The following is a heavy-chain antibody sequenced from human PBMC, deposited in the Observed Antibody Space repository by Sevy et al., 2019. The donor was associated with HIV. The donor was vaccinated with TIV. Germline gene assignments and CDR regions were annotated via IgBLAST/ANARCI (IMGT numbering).Heavy chain of an antibody. CDR1: GYTFTSYY. J-gene: IGHJ5*02. V-gene: IGHV1-46*01. CDR2: INPRGGSR. CDR3: AGSSYYYGSGSYFINWFDP. D-gene: IGHD3-10*01. Sequence: ASVKVSCKASGYTFTSYYMHWVRQAPGQGLEWMGIINPRGGSRSYAQKFQGRVTMTRDTSTSTVYMELSSLRSEDTAVYYCAGSSYYYGSGSYFINWFDPWGQGTLVTVSS.